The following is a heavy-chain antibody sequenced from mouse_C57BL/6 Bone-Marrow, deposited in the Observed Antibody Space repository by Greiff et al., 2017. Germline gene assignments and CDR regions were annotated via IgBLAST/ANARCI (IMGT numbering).Heavy chain of an antibody. J-gene: IGHJ3*01. V-gene: IGHV14-3*01. Sequence: VQLKESVAELVRPGASVKLSCTASGFNITNTYMHWVKQRPEQGLEWIGRIDPANGNTTYASKFQGKATITADTSSNTAYLQLSSLTSEDTAIYYCARDGRPVRYRFAYWGQGTLVTVSA. D-gene: IGHD1-1*01. CDR1: GFNITNTY. CDR2: IDPANGNT. CDR3: ARDGRPVRYRFAY.